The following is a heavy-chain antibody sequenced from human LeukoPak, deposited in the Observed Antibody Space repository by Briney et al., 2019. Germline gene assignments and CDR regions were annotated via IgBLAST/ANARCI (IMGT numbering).Heavy chain of an antibody. CDR1: GGSISSSSYC. CDR2: IYYSGST. Sequence: PSETLSLTCTVSGGSISSSSYCWGWIRQPPGKGLEWIGSIYYSGSTYYNPSLKSRVTISVDTSKNQFSLKLSSVTAADTAVYYCASGIVGANVMAYWGQGTLVTVSS. V-gene: IGHV4-39*01. CDR3: ASGIVGANVMAY. D-gene: IGHD1-26*01. J-gene: IGHJ4*02.